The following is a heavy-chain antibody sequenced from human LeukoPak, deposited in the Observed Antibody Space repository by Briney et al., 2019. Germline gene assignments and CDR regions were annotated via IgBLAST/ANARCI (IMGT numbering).Heavy chain of an antibody. V-gene: IGHV3-23*01. J-gene: IGHJ4*02. D-gene: IGHD2-15*01. Sequence: GGSLRLSCAASGFTFSDYYMSWIRQGPGKGLEWVSAISVSGNTYHADSVKGRFTISRDSSKNTLYLQMNSLRAGDAAVYYCAKAPVTTCSGAYCYPFDYWSQGTLVTVSS. CDR3: AKAPVTTCSGAYCYPFDY. CDR1: GFTFSDYY. CDR2: ISVSGNT.